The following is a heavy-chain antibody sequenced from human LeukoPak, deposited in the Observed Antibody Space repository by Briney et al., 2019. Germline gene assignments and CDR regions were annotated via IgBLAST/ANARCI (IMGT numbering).Heavy chain of an antibody. J-gene: IGHJ4*02. Sequence: SVRVSCKASGGTYSSYAISWVRQATGQGLEWMGGIIPIFGTANYAQKFQGRVTITADESTSTAYMELSSLRSEDTAVYYCARGPLAGSSGRSDYWGQGTLVTVSS. CDR2: IIPIFGTA. V-gene: IGHV1-69*13. D-gene: IGHD6-19*01. CDR1: GGTYSSYA. CDR3: ARGPLAGSSGRSDY.